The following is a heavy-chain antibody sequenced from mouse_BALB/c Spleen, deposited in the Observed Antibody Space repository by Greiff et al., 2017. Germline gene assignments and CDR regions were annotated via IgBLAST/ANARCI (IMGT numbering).Heavy chain of an antibody. Sequence: QVQLKQSGAELARPGASVKLSCKASGYTFTSYWMQWVKQRPGQGLEWIGAIYPGDGDTRYTQKFKGKATLTADKSSSTAYMQLSSLASEDSAVYYCARSNDYDVPFAYWGQGTLVTVSA. CDR2: IYPGDGDT. D-gene: IGHD2-4*01. V-gene: IGHV1-87*01. J-gene: IGHJ3*01. CDR1: GYTFTSYW. CDR3: ARSNDYDVPFAY.